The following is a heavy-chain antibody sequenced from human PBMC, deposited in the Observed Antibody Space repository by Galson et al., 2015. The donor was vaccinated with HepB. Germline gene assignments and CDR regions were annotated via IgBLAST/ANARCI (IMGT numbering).Heavy chain of an antibody. V-gene: IGHV3-30*18. D-gene: IGHD4-17*01. CDR3: AKDYGDYVFYFDS. CDR2: TSSDGNNK. Sequence: SLRLSCAASGFTFSNCAMHWVRQAPGKGLEWVAVTSSDGNNKYYADSVKGRFTISRDNSKNTLYLQMNSLRAEDTAVYCCAKDYGDYVFYFDSWGQGTLVTVSS. J-gene: IGHJ4*02. CDR1: GFTFSNCA.